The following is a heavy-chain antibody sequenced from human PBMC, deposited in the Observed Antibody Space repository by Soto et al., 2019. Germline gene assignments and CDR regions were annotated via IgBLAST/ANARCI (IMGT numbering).Heavy chain of an antibody. CDR3: ARDSMGVLIPSNFGWFDV. CDR2: INPSGGST. Sequence: ASVKVSCKASGYTFTDFYIHWVRQAPGQGLEWMGTINPSGGSTNYAQKFQGRVTMTRDTSTSTVYMELSSLRSEDTAVYFCARDSMGVLIPSNFGWFDVWGQGTLGHGSS. CDR1: GYTFTDFY. J-gene: IGHJ5*02. V-gene: IGHV1-46*03. D-gene: IGHD1-26*01.